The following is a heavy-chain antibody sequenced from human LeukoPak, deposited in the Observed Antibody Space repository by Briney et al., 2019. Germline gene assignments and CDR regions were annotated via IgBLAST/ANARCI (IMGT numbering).Heavy chain of an antibody. CDR2: ISSSTRHT. D-gene: IGHD4-17*01. J-gene: IGHJ4*02. V-gene: IGHV3-21*05. CDR1: GFTFSSYA. Sequence: GGSLRLSCAASGFTFSSYAMSWVRQAPGKGLEWISYISSSTRHTNYADSVKGRFTISRDNAKNSLYLQMSSLRAEDTAVYYCARYIGYGDYFDYWGQGTLVTVSS. CDR3: ARYIGYGDYFDY.